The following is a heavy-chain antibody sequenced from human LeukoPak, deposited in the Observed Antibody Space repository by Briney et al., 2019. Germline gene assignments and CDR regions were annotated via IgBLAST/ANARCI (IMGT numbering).Heavy chain of an antibody. J-gene: IGHJ4*02. V-gene: IGHV4-30-2*01. D-gene: IGHD3-10*01. Sequence: SEALSLTCAVSGGSISSGGYSWSWIRQPPGKGPEWIGYIYHSGSTYYNPSLKSRVTISVDRSKNQFSLKLSSVTAADTAVYYCARGYSGSGSYYFDYWGQGTLVTVSS. CDR2: IYHSGST. CDR1: GGSISSGGYS. CDR3: ARGYSGSGSYYFDY.